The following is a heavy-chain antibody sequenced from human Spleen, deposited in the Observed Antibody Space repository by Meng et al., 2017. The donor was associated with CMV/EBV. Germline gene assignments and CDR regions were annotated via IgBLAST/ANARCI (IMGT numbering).Heavy chain of an antibody. CDR1: FSRHT. V-gene: IGHV1-69*06. CDR2: IIPIFGTP. J-gene: IGHJ4*02. D-gene: IGHD3-9*01. CDR3: ARDAPHYDILTGYSKPFDY. Sequence: FSRHTISWVRQAPGQGLEWMGGIIPIFGTPNYAQNFQGRITITADKSTSTAYMVLSSLRSEDTAVYYCARDAPHYDILTGYSKPFDYWGQGTLVTVS.